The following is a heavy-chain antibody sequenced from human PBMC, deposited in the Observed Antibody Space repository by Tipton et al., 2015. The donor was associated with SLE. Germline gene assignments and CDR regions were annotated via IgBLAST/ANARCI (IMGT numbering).Heavy chain of an antibody. CDR2: INHSGST. V-gene: IGHV4-59*07. Sequence: TLSLTCTVSGGSISTYYWSWIRQPPGKGLEWIGEINHSGSTNYNPSLRSRVTMFVDTSKNQFSLNLTSVTAADTAVYYCASAGDYVTFADAFDIWGHGTMVTVSS. CDR1: GGSISTYY. J-gene: IGHJ3*02. CDR3: ASAGDYVTFADAFDI. D-gene: IGHD4-17*01.